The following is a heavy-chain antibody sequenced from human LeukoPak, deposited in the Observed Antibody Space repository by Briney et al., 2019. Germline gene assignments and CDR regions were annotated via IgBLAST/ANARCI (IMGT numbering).Heavy chain of an antibody. D-gene: IGHD6-13*01. Sequence: PGGSLILSCAATGFTFSSHAMSWVRQAPGKGLEWVSAISCSGGSAYYADSVKGRFTISRDNSKNTLYLQMNSLRAEETAVYYCAKDLTAAAGGDYWGQGTLVTVSS. J-gene: IGHJ4*02. CDR1: GFTFSSHA. CDR3: AKDLTAAAGGDY. CDR2: ISCSGGSA. V-gene: IGHV3-23*01.